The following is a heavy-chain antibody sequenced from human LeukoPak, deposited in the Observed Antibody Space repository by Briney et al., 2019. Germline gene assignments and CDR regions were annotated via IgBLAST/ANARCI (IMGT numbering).Heavy chain of an antibody. CDR3: ARGEEGWYNSFDY. D-gene: IGHD6-19*01. V-gene: IGHV1-3*01. CDR2: INPGNDNT. CDR1: GYTFATYV. Sequence: ASVKVSCKASGYTFATYVMHWVRQAPGQRLEWMGGINPGNDNTKYSQKFQGRVTITRDTSASTAHMELSSLRSEDTAVYYCARGEEGWYNSFDYWGQGTLVTVSS. J-gene: IGHJ4*02.